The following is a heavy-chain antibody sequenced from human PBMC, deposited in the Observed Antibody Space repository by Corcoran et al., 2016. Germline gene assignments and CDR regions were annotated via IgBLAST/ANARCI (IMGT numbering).Heavy chain of an antibody. CDR1: GYTFTSYA. Sequence: QVQLVQSGAEVKKPGASVKVSCKASGYTFTSYAMHWVRQAPGQRLEWMGWINAGNGNKKYSQKFQGRVTITRDSSASTAYMETSSRSSEDTAVYYCARGTIFGVDYYYGMDVWGQGTTVTVSS. D-gene: IGHD3-3*01. CDR3: ARGTIFGVDYYYGMDV. CDR2: INAGNGNK. J-gene: IGHJ6*02. V-gene: IGHV1-3*01.